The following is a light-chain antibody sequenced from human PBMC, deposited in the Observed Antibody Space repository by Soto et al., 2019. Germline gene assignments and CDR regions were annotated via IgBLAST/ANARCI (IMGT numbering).Light chain of an antibody. Sequence: QSAPTQPASVSGSPGQSITISCTGTTSDVGGYNYVSWYQQHPGKAPKLVISQVTNRPSGVSNRFSGSKSGNTAFLTISRLQAEDEADYYCCSYTSSITWVFGGGTKLTVL. J-gene: IGLJ3*02. V-gene: IGLV2-14*01. CDR3: CSYTSSITWV. CDR1: TSDVGGYNY. CDR2: QVT.